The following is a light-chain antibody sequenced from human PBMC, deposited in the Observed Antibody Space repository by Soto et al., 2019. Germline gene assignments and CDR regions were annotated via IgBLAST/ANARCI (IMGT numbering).Light chain of an antibody. CDR3: QQYGSSTLT. CDR1: QSVSSSS. CDR2: DAS. Sequence: EIVLTQSPATLSLSPGERATLSCGASQSVSSSSLAWYQQKLGLAPRLLIYDASSRETGIPERFSGSGAGTECTRPISRLEPEDVEVDYCQQYGSSTLTFGGGTKVDIK. V-gene: IGKV3D-20*01. J-gene: IGKJ4*01.